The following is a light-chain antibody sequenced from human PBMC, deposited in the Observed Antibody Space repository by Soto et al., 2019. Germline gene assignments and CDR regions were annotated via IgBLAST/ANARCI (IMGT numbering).Light chain of an antibody. CDR2: DVT. V-gene: IGLV2-11*01. CDR3: CSYAGSSTDV. J-gene: IGLJ1*01. CDR1: SSDVGGYNY. Sequence: GLTQPRAVSGCRGQSVTISCTGTSSDVGGYNYVSWYQHHPGKAPKLMIYDVTKRPSGVRDRFSASKSGNTASLTISGLQAEDEADYYCCSYAGSSTDVYGLATKV.